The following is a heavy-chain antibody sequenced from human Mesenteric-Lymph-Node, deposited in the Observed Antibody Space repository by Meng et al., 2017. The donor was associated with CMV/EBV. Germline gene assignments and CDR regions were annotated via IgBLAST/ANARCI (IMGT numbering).Heavy chain of an antibody. V-gene: IGHV3-74*01. J-gene: IGHJ4*02. CDR1: GFNFSSFW. Sequence: GESLKISCAASGFNFSSFWMHWVRQTPGKRLVWVSPINSDGSKTRYVDSVKGRFTISRDNAKSTLYLQLNSLRAEDTAVSYCVRGTHNWNGVDYWGQGALVTVSS. D-gene: IGHD1-1*01. CDR3: VRGTHNWNGVDY. CDR2: INSDGSKT.